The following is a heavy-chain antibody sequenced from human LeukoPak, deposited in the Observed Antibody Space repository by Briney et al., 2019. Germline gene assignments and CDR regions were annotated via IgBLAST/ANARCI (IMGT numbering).Heavy chain of an antibody. D-gene: IGHD3-10*01. CDR3: TTGITMVRGPNGLDY. Sequence: PGGSLRLSCAASGFTFSNAWMSWVRQAPGKGLEWVGRIKSKTDGGTTDYAAPVKGRFTISRDDSKNTLYLQMNSLKTEDTAVYYCTTGITMVRGPNGLDYWGQGTLVTVSS. CDR2: IKSKTDGGTT. CDR1: GFTFSNAW. V-gene: IGHV3-15*01. J-gene: IGHJ4*02.